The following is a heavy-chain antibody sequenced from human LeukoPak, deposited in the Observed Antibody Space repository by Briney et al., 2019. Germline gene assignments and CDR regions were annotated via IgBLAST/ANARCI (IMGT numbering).Heavy chain of an antibody. CDR1: GYTFTSYA. J-gene: IGHJ4*02. CDR3: ARGDYGSGSYYPRDY. CDR2: INTNTGNP. V-gene: IGHV7-4-1*02. D-gene: IGHD3-10*01. Sequence: ASVKVSCKASGYTFTSYAMNWVRQAPGQGLEWMGWINTNTGNPTYAQGFTGRFVFSSDTSVSTAYLQISSLKAEDTAVYYCARGDYGSGSYYPRDYWGQGTLVTVSS.